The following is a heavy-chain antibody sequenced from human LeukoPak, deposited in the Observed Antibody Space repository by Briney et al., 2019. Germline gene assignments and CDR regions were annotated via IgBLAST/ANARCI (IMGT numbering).Heavy chain of an antibody. Sequence: VASVKVSCKASGYTFTTYGVNWVRQAPGQGLEWMGWISAYNGNTNYAQKLQGRVTMTTDTSTSTAYMELRSLRSDDTAVYYCARAPGPESGSYLWGQGTLVTVSS. J-gene: IGHJ5*02. CDR3: ARAPGPESGSYL. CDR2: ISAYNGNT. V-gene: IGHV1-18*01. D-gene: IGHD1-26*01. CDR1: GYTFTTYG.